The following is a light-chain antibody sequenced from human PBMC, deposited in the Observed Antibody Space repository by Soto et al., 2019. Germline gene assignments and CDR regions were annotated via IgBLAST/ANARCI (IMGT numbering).Light chain of an antibody. V-gene: IGLV3-21*02. CDR1: NIGINS. CDR3: QVWNSSTAHWV. J-gene: IGLJ3*02. CDR2: ADS. Sequence: SYELTQPPSVSVAPGQTARITCGGNNIGINSVHWYQQKPGQAPVLVVYADSARPSGIPERFSGSNSGNTATLTINRVEAGDEADYHCQVWNSSTAHWVFGGGTKLTVL.